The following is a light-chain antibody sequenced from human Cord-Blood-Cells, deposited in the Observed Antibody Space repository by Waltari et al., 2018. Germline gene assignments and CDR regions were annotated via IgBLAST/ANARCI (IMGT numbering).Light chain of an antibody. V-gene: IGLV2-23*01. CDR2: EGR. J-gene: IGLJ2*01. CDR3: CSYAGSSTVV. CDR1: SSDLGCYNL. Sequence: QSALTQPASVSGSPGHPITISCTGTSSDLGCYNLVSWYQQHPGKAPKLMIYEGRKRPSGVSNRFSGSKSGNTASLTISGLQAEDEADYYCCSYAGSSTVVFGGGTKLTVL.